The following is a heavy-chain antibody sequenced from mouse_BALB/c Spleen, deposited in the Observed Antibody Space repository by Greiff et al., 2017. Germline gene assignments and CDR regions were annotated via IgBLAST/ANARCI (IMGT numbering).Heavy chain of an antibody. CDR3: ARRSDGYPHWYFDV. D-gene: IGHD2-3*01. Sequence: EVKLVESGGDLVKPGGSLKLSCAASGFTFSSYGMSWVRQTPDKRLEWVATISSGGSYTYYPDSVKGRFTISRDNAKNTLYLQMSSLKSEDTAMYYCARRSDGYPHWYFDVWGAGTTVTVSS. CDR1: GFTFSSYG. J-gene: IGHJ1*01. V-gene: IGHV5-6*02. CDR2: ISSGGSYT.